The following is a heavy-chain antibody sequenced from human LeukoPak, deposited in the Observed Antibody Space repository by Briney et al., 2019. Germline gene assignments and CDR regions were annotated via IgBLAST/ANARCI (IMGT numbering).Heavy chain of an antibody. CDR1: GGSISSGGYY. CDR3: ARGHYYDSSDSDAFDI. D-gene: IGHD3-22*01. V-gene: IGHV4-30-2*01. J-gene: IGHJ3*02. CDR2: IYHSGGT. Sequence: SQTLSLTCTVSGGSISSGGYYWSWIRQPPGKGLEWIGYIYHSGGTYYNPSLKSRVTISVDRSKNQFSLKLSSVTAADTAVYYCARGHYYDSSDSDAFDIWGQGTMVTVSS.